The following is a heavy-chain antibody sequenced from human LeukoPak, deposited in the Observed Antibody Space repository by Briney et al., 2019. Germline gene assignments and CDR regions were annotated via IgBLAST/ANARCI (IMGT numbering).Heavy chain of an antibody. V-gene: IGHV5-10-1*01. D-gene: IGHD4-17*01. CDR1: GYSFTSYW. CDR3: ARHYGDYGHYFDY. J-gene: IGHJ4*02. Sequence: GESLLISCQGSGYSFTSYWISWVRQLPGKGLEWMGRIDPSDSYTNYSPSFQGHVTISADKSISTAYLQWSSLKASDTAMYYCARHYGDYGHYFDYWGQGTLVTVSS. CDR2: IDPSDSYT.